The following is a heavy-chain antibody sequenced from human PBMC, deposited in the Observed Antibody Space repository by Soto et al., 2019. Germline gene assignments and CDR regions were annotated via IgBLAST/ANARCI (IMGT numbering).Heavy chain of an antibody. Sequence: EVQLVESGGGLVQPGGSLRLSCAASGFTFSSYWMHWVRQAPGKGLVWVSRINSDGSSTSYADSVKGRFTISRDNAKNTLYLQMNSLRAEDMAVYYCARGGGLRWFGELSDYYYGMDVWGQGTTVTVSS. CDR2: INSDGSST. CDR1: GFTFSSYW. J-gene: IGHJ6*02. V-gene: IGHV3-74*01. D-gene: IGHD3-10*01. CDR3: ARGGGLRWFGELSDYYYGMDV.